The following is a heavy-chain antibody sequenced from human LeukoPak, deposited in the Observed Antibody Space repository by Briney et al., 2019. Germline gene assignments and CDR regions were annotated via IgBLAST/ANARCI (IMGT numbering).Heavy chain of an antibody. CDR3: VRRMYSGSYYFDY. Sequence: NLGESLKISCKGSGYTFTTYWIGWVRQMPGKGLEWMGIIYPGDSDTRYSPSFQGQVTISADKSISTAYLQWSSLKASDTAMYYCVRRMYSGSYYFDYWGQGTLVTVSS. J-gene: IGHJ4*02. V-gene: IGHV5-51*01. D-gene: IGHD1-26*01. CDR2: IYPGDSDT. CDR1: GYTFTTYW.